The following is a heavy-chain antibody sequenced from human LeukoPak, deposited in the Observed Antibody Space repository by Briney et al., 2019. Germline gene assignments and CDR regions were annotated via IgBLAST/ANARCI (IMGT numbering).Heavy chain of an antibody. D-gene: IGHD3-22*01. J-gene: IGHJ4*02. CDR1: GGSISSYY. CDR2: IYYSGST. V-gene: IGHV4-59*12. Sequence: SETLSLTCTVSGGSISSYYWSWIRQPPGKGLEWIGYIYYSGSTNYNPSLKSRVTISVDTSKNQFSLKLSSVTAADTAVYYCARGDYYDSSGYYQYYFDYWGQGTLVTVSS. CDR3: ARGDYYDSSGYYQYYFDY.